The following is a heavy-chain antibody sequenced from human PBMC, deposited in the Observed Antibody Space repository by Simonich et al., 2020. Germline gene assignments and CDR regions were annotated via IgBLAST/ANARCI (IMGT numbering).Heavy chain of an antibody. CDR2: SYYSGST. Sequence: QLQLQESGPGLVKPSETLSLTCPVSGGSNSSSSYYWGWIRQPPGKGLEWIGSSYYSGSTYNNPSLKSRATISVDTSKNQFSLKLSSVTAADTAVYYCARHAGFAFDIWGQGTMVTVSS. D-gene: IGHD6-13*01. CDR1: GGSNSSSSYY. V-gene: IGHV4-39*01. J-gene: IGHJ3*02. CDR3: ARHAGFAFDI.